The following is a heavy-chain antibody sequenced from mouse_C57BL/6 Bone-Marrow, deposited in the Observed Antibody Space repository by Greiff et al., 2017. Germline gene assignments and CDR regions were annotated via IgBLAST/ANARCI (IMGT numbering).Heavy chain of an antibody. CDR2: ISSGSSTI. D-gene: IGHD1-1*01. V-gene: IGHV5-17*01. CDR3: ARLLLRPYWYFDV. Sequence: EVMLVESGGGLVQPGGSLKLSCAASGFTFSDYGMHWVRQAPEPGLAWVAYISSGSSTIYYAAPVKGRFTISRDNAKNTLFLQMTSLRSEDTAMYYCARLLLRPYWYFDVWGTGTTVTVSS. CDR1: GFTFSDYG. J-gene: IGHJ1*03.